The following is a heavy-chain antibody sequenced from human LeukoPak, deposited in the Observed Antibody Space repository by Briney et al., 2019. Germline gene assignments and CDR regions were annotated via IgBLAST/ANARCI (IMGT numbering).Heavy chain of an antibody. V-gene: IGHV3-72*01. Sequence: LSLTCTVSGGSISSYYWNWLRQAPGKGLEWVGRTRNKANSYTTEYAASVRGRFTISRDDSKNSMYLQMNSLKTEDTAVYYCATDILGTRAFDYWGQGTLVTVSS. CDR2: TRNKANSYTT. CDR1: GGSISSYY. J-gene: IGHJ4*02. D-gene: IGHD1-26*01. CDR3: ATDILGTRAFDY.